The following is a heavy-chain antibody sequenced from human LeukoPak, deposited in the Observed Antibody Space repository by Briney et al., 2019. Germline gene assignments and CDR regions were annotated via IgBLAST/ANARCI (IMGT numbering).Heavy chain of an antibody. D-gene: IGHD6-19*01. J-gene: IGHJ6*03. CDR1: GGTFSSYA. Sequence: GASVKVSCKASGGTFSSYAISWVRQAPGQGLEWMGRVIPIVGTANYAQKFHGIVTITTDESTSTAYMELSSLRSEDTAVYYCATHSSGSNTYYYYYMDVWGKGTTVTVSS. CDR3: ATHSSGSNTYYYYYMDV. V-gene: IGHV1-69*05. CDR2: VIPIVGTA.